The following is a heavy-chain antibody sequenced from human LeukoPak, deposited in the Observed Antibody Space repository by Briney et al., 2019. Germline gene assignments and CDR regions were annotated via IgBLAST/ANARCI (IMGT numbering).Heavy chain of an antibody. CDR3: AKAGGSGSSILYGTDV. CDR1: GFTFSSYA. CDR2: ISYDGSNK. Sequence: PGGSLRLSCAASGFTFSSYAMHWVRQAPGKGLEWVAVISYDGSNKYYADSVKGRFTISRDNSKNTLYLQMNSLRAEDTAVYYCAKAGGSGSSILYGTDVWGQGTTVNVSS. D-gene: IGHD3-10*01. J-gene: IGHJ6*02. V-gene: IGHV3-30*04.